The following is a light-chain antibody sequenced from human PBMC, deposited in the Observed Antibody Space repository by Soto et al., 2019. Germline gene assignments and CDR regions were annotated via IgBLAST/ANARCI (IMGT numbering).Light chain of an antibody. J-gene: IGLJ1*01. V-gene: IGLV1-51*01. CDR1: SSNIGNNY. Sequence: QSVLTQPPSVSAAPGQKVTISCSGSSSNIGNNYVSWYQQLPGTAPKLLIYDNNKRPSGIPDRFSGSKSGTSATLGITGLQTGEEADYYCGTWDSSLSATYVFGTGTKV. CDR3: GTWDSSLSATYV. CDR2: DNN.